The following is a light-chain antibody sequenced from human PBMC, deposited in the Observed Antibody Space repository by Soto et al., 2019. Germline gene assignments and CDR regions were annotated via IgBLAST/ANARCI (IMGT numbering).Light chain of an antibody. Sequence: QSALTQPASVSGSLGQSITISCTGTSSDVGGYNYISWYQQAPGKAPKLLIYDVINRPSGVSHRFSGSKSGNTASLTISGLQAEDAAASYCSSFSSIGTLCVFGGGTKVTVL. CDR3: SSFSSIGTLCV. J-gene: IGLJ1*01. V-gene: IGLV2-14*01. CDR1: SSDVGGYNY. CDR2: DVI.